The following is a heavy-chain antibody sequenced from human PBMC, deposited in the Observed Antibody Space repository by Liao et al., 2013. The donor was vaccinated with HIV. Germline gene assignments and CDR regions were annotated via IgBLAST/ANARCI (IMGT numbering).Heavy chain of an antibody. CDR2: IYTSGST. CDR1: GGSISSGSYY. J-gene: IGHJ6*03. Sequence: QVQLQESGPGLVKPSETLSLTCTVSGGSISSGSYYWSWIRQPAGKGLEWIGRIYTSGSTNYNPSLKSRVAMSLDTSDNHFSLTLRSATAADTAVYYCARTRWITMVRVYYYYIDVWGKGTTVTVSS. V-gene: IGHV4-61*02. CDR3: ARTRWITMVRVYYYYIDV. D-gene: IGHD3-10*01.